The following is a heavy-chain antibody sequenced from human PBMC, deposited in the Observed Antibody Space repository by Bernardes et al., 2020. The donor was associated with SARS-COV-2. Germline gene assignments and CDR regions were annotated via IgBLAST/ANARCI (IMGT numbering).Heavy chain of an antibody. CDR1: GASISSSNYY. V-gene: IGHV4-39*01. CDR3: AGSSCGIDCYIGGLQSWDYGMDV. J-gene: IGHJ6*02. CDR2: IYSSGSS. D-gene: IGHD2-21*02. Sequence: SETLSLTCTVSGASISSSNYYWGWIRQPPGKGLEWIGSIYSSGSSYYNPSLQSRVRESVDTSKNQFSLRLSFVTAADTAVYYCAGSSCGIDCYIGGLQSWDYGMDVWGQGPTVAVSS.